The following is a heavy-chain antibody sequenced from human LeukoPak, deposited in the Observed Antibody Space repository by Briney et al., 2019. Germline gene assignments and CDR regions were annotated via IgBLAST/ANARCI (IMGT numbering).Heavy chain of an antibody. CDR1: GGSLSGYS. V-gene: IGHV4-34*01. CDR2: VNHTGGI. CDR3: ARQVDVGCSSASCYGHGAFDI. J-gene: IGHJ3*02. D-gene: IGHD2-2*01. Sequence: PSETLSLTCAVYGGSLSGYSWSWIRQSSGKGLEWIGEVNHTGGIAYNPSLKSRVSISRDTSKNQVSLRLTSVTAADTAVYYCARQVDVGCSSASCYGHGAFDIWGPGTVVTVSS.